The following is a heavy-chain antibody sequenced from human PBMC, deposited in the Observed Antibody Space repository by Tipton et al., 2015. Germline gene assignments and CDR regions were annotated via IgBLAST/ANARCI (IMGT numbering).Heavy chain of an antibody. D-gene: IGHD3-9*01. J-gene: IGHJ4*02. CDR3: ACQDYDSLTRDYQTVDY. CDR1: GGSVNSANYY. CDR2: ISHSGNT. Sequence: PGLVKPSETLSLTCTVSGGSVNSANYYWSWIRQPPGKGLEWIGSISHSGNTYYNPSLKSRVTMSRDTSKNQFSLKLTSVTAADTAVYYCACQDYDSLTRDYQTVDYWGQGTLVTVSS. V-gene: IGHV4-39*07.